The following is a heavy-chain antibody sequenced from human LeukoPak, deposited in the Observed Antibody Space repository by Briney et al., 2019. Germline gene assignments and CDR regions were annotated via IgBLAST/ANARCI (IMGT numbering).Heavy chain of an antibody. CDR2: INHSGST. CDR3: ARVLSWAWFGELFNYFDY. J-gene: IGHJ4*02. CDR1: VGSFSVYY. V-gene: IGHV4-34*01. D-gene: IGHD3-10*01. Sequence: SESLSLTHGLCVGSFSVYYWSWMREPPGKGLEGVGEINHSGSTNYNPSIKSRVTLSVDASKTQFSLKLSSVAAADTAVYYCARVLSWAWFGELFNYFDYWGQGTLVTVSS.